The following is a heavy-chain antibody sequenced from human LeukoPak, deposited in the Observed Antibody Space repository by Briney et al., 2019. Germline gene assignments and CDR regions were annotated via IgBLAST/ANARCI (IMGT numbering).Heavy chain of an antibody. Sequence: ASVKVSCTASGYTFTGYYMHWVRQAPGQGLEWMGWINPNSGGTNYAQKFQGRVTMTRDTSISTAYMELSRLRSDDTAVYYCARYSGYDLSFDYWGQGTLVTVSS. D-gene: IGHD5-12*01. J-gene: IGHJ4*02. CDR1: GYTFTGYY. V-gene: IGHV1-2*02. CDR3: ARYSGYDLSFDY. CDR2: INPNSGGT.